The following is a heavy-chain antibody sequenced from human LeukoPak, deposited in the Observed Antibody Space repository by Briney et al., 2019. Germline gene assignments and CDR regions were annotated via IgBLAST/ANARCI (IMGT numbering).Heavy chain of an antibody. Sequence: GGSLRLSCAASGFTFSSSSMNWVRQAPGKGLEWVSYITSSSITIYYADSVKGRFTISRDNAKNSLYLQMNSLRDKDTAVYYCARDSPYGDYPFDYWGQGTLVTVSS. CDR1: GFTFSSSS. V-gene: IGHV3-48*02. J-gene: IGHJ4*02. CDR3: ARDSPYGDYPFDY. CDR2: ITSSSITI. D-gene: IGHD4-17*01.